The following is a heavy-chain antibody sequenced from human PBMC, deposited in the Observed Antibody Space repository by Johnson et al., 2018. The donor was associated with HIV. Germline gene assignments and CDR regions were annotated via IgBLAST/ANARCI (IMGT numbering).Heavy chain of an antibody. CDR1: GFTFSSYA. J-gene: IGHJ3*02. Sequence: QVQLVESGGGVVQPGRSLRLSCAASGFTFSSYAMHWVRQAPGKGLEWVAVISYDGSNKYYADSVKGRFTISRDNSKTTLYLQMNSLRAGDTGVYYCARESDSSGYYSDAFDIWGQGTMVTVSS. V-gene: IGHV3-30*04. D-gene: IGHD3-22*01. CDR2: ISYDGSNK. CDR3: ARESDSSGYYSDAFDI.